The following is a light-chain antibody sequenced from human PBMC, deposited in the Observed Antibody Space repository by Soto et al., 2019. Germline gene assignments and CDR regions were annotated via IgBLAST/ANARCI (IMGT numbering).Light chain of an antibody. CDR2: DAS. V-gene: IGKV3-20*01. CDR1: QTVSRDS. CDR3: QQYAISPLT. Sequence: EIVLTQSPGTLSLPPGERATLSCRASQTVSRDSLGWYQQKPGQAPRLLIYDASSRATGIPDRFRGSGSETDLPLSISRLEPEDFAVYYCQQYAISPLTFGGGTKVDIK. J-gene: IGKJ4*01.